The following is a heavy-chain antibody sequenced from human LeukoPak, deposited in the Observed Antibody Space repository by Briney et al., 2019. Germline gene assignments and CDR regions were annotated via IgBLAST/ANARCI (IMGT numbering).Heavy chain of an antibody. J-gene: IGHJ1*01. CDR1: GGTFSSYA. D-gene: IGHD1-26*01. V-gene: IGHV1-69*13. CDR3: ARVVGYSNRSELQH. CDR2: IIPIFGTT. Sequence: GASVKVSCKASGGTFSSYAISWVRQAPGQGLECMGGIIPIFGTTNYAQKFQDRVTITADESTSTAYMELSSLRSEDTAVYYCARVVGYSNRSELQHWGQGTLVTVSS.